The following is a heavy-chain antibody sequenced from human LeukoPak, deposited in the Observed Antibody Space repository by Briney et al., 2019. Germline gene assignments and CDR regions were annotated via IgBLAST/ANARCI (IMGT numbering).Heavy chain of an antibody. CDR1: GGSISSSSYY. V-gene: IGHV4-39*07. Sequence: PSETLSLTCTVSGGSISSSSYYWGWIRQPPGKGLEWIGSIYYSGSTYYNPSLKSRVTISVDTSKNQFSLKLSSVTAADTAVYYCARGSARQVYYYYYYMDVWGKGTTVTVSS. J-gene: IGHJ6*03. CDR3: ARGSARQVYYYYYYMDV. CDR2: IYYSGST.